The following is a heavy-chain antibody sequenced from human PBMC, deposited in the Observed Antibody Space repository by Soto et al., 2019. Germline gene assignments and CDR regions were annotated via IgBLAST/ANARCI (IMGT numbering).Heavy chain of an antibody. CDR3: ARKTVTYCGGDCYALVSKAIDY. D-gene: IGHD2-21*02. CDR2: ISGSGGST. CDR1: GFTFISYA. Sequence: PWGSLRLSCAASGFTFISYAIIFFRHSPFKWLEWVSAISGSGGSTYYADSVKGRFTISRDNSKNTLYLQMNSLRAEDTAVYYCARKTVTYCGGDCYALVSKAIDYWGQGTLVTVSS. J-gene: IGHJ4*02. V-gene: IGHV3-23*01.